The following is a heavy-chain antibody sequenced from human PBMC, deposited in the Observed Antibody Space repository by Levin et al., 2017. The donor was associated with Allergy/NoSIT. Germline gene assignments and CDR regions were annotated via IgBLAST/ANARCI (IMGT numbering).Heavy chain of an antibody. CDR2: IIPIFGTA. CDR1: GGTFSSYA. V-gene: IGHV1-69*06. CDR3: ARKMRYCSSTSCYADFDY. J-gene: IGHJ4*02. Sequence: KISCKASGGTFSSYAISWVRQAPGQGLEWMGGIIPIFGTANYAQKFQGRVTITADKSTSTAYMELSSLRSEDTAVYYCARKMRYCSSTSCYADFDYWGQGTLVTVSS. D-gene: IGHD2-2*01.